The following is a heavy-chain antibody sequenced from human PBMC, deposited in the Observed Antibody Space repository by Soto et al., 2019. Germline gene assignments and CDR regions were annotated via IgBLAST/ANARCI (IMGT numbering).Heavy chain of an antibody. J-gene: IGHJ4*02. CDR2: IKKDGNGK. CDR3: ERDANWSSDY. CDR1: GFAFSNYW. Sequence: GGSLRLSCAASGFAFSNYWMSWVRQAPGKGLEWVSNIKKDGNGKKYVDSVTGRFTVSRDNAKNSLYLQMNSLRDEDTAVYFCERDANWSSDYWGQGTLVTVSS. D-gene: IGHD1-1*01. V-gene: IGHV3-7*05.